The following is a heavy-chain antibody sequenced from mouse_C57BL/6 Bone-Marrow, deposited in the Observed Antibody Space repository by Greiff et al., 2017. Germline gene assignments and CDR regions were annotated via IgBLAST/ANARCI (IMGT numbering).Heavy chain of an antibody. J-gene: IGHJ3*01. V-gene: IGHV1-78*01. D-gene: IGHD2-4*01. CDR2: IYPRDGST. Sequence: QVQLKESDAELVKPGASVKISCKVSGYTFTDHTIHWMKQRPEQGLEWIGYIYPRDGSTKYNEKFKGKATLTADKSSSTAYMQLNSLTSEDSAVYFCARKRLRYYDYEAWFAYWGQGTLVTVSA. CDR3: ARKRLRYYDYEAWFAY. CDR1: GYTFTDHT.